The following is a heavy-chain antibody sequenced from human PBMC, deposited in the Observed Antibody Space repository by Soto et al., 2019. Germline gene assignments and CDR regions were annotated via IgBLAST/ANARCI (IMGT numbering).Heavy chain of an antibody. CDR3: ARDHQWAFDV. J-gene: IGHJ3*01. D-gene: IGHD6-19*01. CDR2: INPTGDGT. V-gene: IGHV1-46*01. CDR1: GSTLTSHW. Sequence: ASVKVSCKASGSTLTSHWMHWLRQAPGQGLEWMTTINPTGDGTEYAQRFQGRLTMTRDTSTNTIYMELNSLTFEDTAAYYCARDHQWAFDVWGQGTMVTVSS.